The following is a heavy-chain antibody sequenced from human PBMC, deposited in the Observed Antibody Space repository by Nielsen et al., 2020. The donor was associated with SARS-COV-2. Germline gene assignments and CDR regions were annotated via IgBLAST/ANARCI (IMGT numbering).Heavy chain of an antibody. V-gene: IGHV1-24*01. CDR2: FDPEDGET. CDR3: ARVLLWFGELSTEYNWFDP. CDR1: GYTLTELS. D-gene: IGHD3-10*01. J-gene: IGHJ5*02. Sequence: ASVKVSCKVSGYTLTELSMHWVRQAPGKGLEWMGGFDPEDGETIYAQKFQGRVTMTEDTSTSTAYMELRSLRSDDTAVYYCARVLLWFGELSTEYNWFDPWGQGTLVTVSS.